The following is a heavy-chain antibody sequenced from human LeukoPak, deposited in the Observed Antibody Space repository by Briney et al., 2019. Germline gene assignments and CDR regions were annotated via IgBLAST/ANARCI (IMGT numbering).Heavy chain of an antibody. J-gene: IGHJ4*02. V-gene: IGHV3-9*01. D-gene: IGHD3-22*01. CDR2: ISWSSGSI. Sequence: GGSLRLSCAASGFTFDDYAMHWVRQAPGKGLEWVSGISWSSGSIGYADSVKGRFTISRDNSKNTLYLQMSSLRAEDTALYYCAKAREDTYYYDSSGYYFATPLDYWGQGTLVTVSS. CDR1: GFTFDDYA. CDR3: AKAREDTYYYDSSGYYFATPLDY.